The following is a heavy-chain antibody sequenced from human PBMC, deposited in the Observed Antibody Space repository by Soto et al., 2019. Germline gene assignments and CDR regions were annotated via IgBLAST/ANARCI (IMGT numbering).Heavy chain of an antibody. CDR1: GASISSGGYY. Sequence: PSETLSLTCSVSGASISSGGYYWSWIRQHPGKGLEWIGYIYSSGTTYYNPSLKSRVTISIDTSKDQFSLKVSSVTAADTAVYYCARGIAAADDYWGQGTLVTVSS. J-gene: IGHJ4*02. CDR3: ARGIAAADDY. D-gene: IGHD6-25*01. CDR2: IYSSGTT. V-gene: IGHV4-31*02.